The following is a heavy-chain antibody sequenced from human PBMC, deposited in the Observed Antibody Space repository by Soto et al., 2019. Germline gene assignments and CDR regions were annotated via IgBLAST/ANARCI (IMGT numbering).Heavy chain of an antibody. CDR2: IDSNGDT. V-gene: IGHV4-31*11. Sequence: QVQLQESGPGLLKPSQTLSLACGVSGDSLNRGFHHWSWIRQTPGKGLQLIGYIDSNGDTYYDPSLTKRLNTSTATTESRFSLKLTSVSAADTAVYYCARATVYYCPNDKCGFYFDHWGQGALVTVSS. CDR3: ARATVYYCPNDKCGFYFDH. CDR1: GDSLNRGFHH. D-gene: IGHD3-10*01. J-gene: IGHJ4*02.